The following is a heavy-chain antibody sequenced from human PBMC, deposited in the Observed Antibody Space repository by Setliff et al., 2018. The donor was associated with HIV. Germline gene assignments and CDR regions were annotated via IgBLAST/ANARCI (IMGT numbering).Heavy chain of an antibody. V-gene: IGHV2-70*04. CDR2: IDLDDDK. CDR3: ARSPFREVDGTYYSYYMDV. J-gene: IGHJ6*03. Sequence: SGPTLVNHTQTLTLTCTFSGFSLSTTGIRVSWIRQPPGKALEWLARIDLDDDKFYSTSLKTRLTISKDTSKNQVVLTMANMDPVDTATYYCARSPFREVDGTYYSYYMDVWGTGITVTVSS. D-gene: IGHD6-19*01. CDR1: GFSLSTTGIR.